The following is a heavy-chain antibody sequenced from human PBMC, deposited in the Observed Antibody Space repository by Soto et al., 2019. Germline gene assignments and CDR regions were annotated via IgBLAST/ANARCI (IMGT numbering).Heavy chain of an antibody. Sequence: ASVKVSCKASGYTFTSYGISWVRQAPGQGLEWMGWISAYNGNTNYAQKLQGRVTMTTDTSTSTAYMELRSLRSDDTAVYYCARGSYYDSSGYFTHFDYWGQGTLVTVAS. CDR1: GYTFTSYG. J-gene: IGHJ4*02. CDR3: ARGSYYDSSGYFTHFDY. D-gene: IGHD3-22*01. V-gene: IGHV1-18*01. CDR2: ISAYNGNT.